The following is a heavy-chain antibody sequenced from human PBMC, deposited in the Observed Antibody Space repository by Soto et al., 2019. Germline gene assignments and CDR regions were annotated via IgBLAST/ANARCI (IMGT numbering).Heavy chain of an antibody. D-gene: IGHD5-12*01. V-gene: IGHV1-18*04. CDR3: AGRGSGYDLY. Sequence: QVPLVHSGAQVKKPGASVKVSCKASGYTFTSYGISRVRQAPGQGLERMGWISAYNGNTNNAQKLQGRVTMTTDTSAGTAYMGLRSLRSDETAVYYCAGRGSGYDLYWGRGTLVTVSS. CDR1: GYTFTSYG. J-gene: IGHJ4*02. CDR2: ISAYNGNT.